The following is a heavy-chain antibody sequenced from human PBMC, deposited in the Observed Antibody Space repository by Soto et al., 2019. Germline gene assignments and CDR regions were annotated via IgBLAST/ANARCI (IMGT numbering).Heavy chain of an antibody. D-gene: IGHD3-3*01. CDR1: GFTFSSYG. J-gene: IGHJ3*02. V-gene: IGHV3-33*01. Sequence: PGGSLRLSCAASGFTFSSYGMHWVRQAPGKGLEWVAVIWYDGSNKYYADSVKGRFTISRDNSKNTLYLQMNSLRAEDTAVYYCARDYRPIFGVSTDAFDIWGQGTMVTVSS. CDR3: ARDYRPIFGVSTDAFDI. CDR2: IWYDGSNK.